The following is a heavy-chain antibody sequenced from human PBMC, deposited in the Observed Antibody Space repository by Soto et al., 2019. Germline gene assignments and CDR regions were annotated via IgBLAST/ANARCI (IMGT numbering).Heavy chain of an antibody. CDR3: ARFSGSYTRGLDY. V-gene: IGHV3-72*01. J-gene: IGHJ4*02. CDR2: SINKANSYST. Sequence: EVQLVESGGGLVQPGGSLRLSCAASGFTFSDHYMDWVRQAPGKGLEWVGRSINKANSYSTEYAASVKGRFTISRDESKTSLYLQMNSLKTEDTAVYYCARFSGSYTRGLDYWGQGTLVTVSS. CDR1: GFTFSDHY. D-gene: IGHD1-26*01.